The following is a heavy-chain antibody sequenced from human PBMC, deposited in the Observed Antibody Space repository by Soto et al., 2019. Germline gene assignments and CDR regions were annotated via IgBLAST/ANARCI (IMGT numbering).Heavy chain of an antibody. Sequence: QVQLQESGPGLVKPSETLSLTCTVSGGSISSYYWSWIRQPPGKGLEWIGYIYYSGSTNYNPSLKSRFTISVDTSKSQSSLNLSSVTAADTAVYYCAGGRQQLVNHDALDIWGQGTMVTVSS. CDR2: IYYSGST. V-gene: IGHV4-59*01. D-gene: IGHD6-13*01. CDR1: GGSISSYY. CDR3: AGGRQQLVNHDALDI. J-gene: IGHJ3*02.